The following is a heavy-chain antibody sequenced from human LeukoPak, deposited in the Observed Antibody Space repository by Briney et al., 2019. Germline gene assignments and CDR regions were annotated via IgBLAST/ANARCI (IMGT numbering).Heavy chain of an antibody. J-gene: IGHJ4*02. V-gene: IGHV4-4*07. CDR1: GGSIFSYY. D-gene: IGHD6-6*01. CDR3: ARDRAAPSWNFDY. Sequence: SETLSITSSASGGSIFSYYSSWIRHPARKGLEWIGRIYTSGSTNYNPSLKSRVTTSVDTSKNQFSLKLSSVTAAATAVYYCARDRAAPSWNFDYWGQGTLVTVSS. CDR2: IYTSGST.